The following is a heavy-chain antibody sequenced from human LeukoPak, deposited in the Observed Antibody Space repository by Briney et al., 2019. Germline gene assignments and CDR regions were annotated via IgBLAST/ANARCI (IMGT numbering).Heavy chain of an antibody. J-gene: IGHJ4*02. D-gene: IGHD1-26*01. CDR2: ISSSSSTI. V-gene: IGHV3-48*04. CDR1: GFTFSSYS. CDR3: ATPSGASGRGFGY. Sequence: GGSLRLSCAASGFTFSSYSMNWVRQAPGKGLEWVSYISSSSSTIYYADSVKGRFTISRDNAKNSLYLQMNSLRAEDTAVYYCATPSGASGRGFGYWGQGTLVTVSS.